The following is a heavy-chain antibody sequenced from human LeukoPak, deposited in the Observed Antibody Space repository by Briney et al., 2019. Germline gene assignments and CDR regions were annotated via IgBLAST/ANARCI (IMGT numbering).Heavy chain of an antibody. Sequence: QPGGSLRLSCAASGFTFSSYWMHWVRQAPGKGLVWVSRINSDGSSTSYADSVKGRFTISRDNAKNSLYLQMNSLRAEDTAVYYCARLSWLRYENYWGQGTLVTVSS. J-gene: IGHJ4*02. CDR1: GFTFSSYW. CDR3: ARLSWLRYENY. CDR2: INSDGSST. V-gene: IGHV3-74*01. D-gene: IGHD5-12*01.